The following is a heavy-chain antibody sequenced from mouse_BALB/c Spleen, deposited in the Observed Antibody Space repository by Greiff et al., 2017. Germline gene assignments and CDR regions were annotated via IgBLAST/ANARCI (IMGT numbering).Heavy chain of an antibody. D-gene: IGHD2-2*01. CDR2: ISSGGGST. Sequence: EVKLVESGGGLVKPGGSLKLSCAASGFAFSSYDMSWVRQTPEKRLEWVAYISSGGGSTYYPDTVKGRFTISRDNAKNTLYLQMSSLKSEDTAMYYCARHGYLAYWGQGTLVTVSA. CDR1: GFAFSSYD. J-gene: IGHJ3*01. CDR3: ARHGYLAY. V-gene: IGHV5-12-1*01.